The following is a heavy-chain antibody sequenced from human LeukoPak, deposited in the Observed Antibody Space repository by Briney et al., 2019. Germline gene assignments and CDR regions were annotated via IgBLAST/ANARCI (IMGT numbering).Heavy chain of an antibody. CDR2: ISWNSGSI. CDR1: GFTFDDYA. V-gene: IGHV3-9*01. Sequence: GGSLRLSCAASGFTFDDYAMHWVRQAPGKGLEWVSGISWNSGSIGYADSVKGRFTISRDNAKSTLYLQMNSLRAEDTAVYYCLTIVETTIDAFDIWGQGTKVTVSS. CDR3: LTIVETTIDAFDI. J-gene: IGHJ3*02. D-gene: IGHD1-26*01.